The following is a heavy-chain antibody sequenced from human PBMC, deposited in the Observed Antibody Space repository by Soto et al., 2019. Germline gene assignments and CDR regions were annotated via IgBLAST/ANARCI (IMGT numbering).Heavy chain of an antibody. D-gene: IGHD3-10*01. V-gene: IGHV1-2*02. Sequence: QVQLVQSGAEVKEPGDSVRVSCEASGYTFTAYYIHWVRQAPGQGLEWMGWINPKVGDTTYAQDFQGRLTLIRDMSISSVYMDLRRLTSDDTAIYYCARNMDYYYGPGSGNGHGVWGQGTTVNVFS. CDR2: INPKVGDT. J-gene: IGHJ6*02. CDR1: GYTFTAYY. CDR3: ARNMDYYYGPGSGNGHGV.